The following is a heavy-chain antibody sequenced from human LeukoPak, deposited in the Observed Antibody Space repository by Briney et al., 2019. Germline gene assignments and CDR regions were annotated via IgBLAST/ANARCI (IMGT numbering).Heavy chain of an antibody. CDR1: GGSISSYY. CDR3: ARLYSGYDKQDY. CDR2: IYYSGST. V-gene: IGHV4-59*08. Sequence: SETLSLTCTVSGGSISSYYWSWIRQPPGKGLEWIGYIYYSGSTNYNPSLKSRVTISVDTSKNQFSLKLSSVTAADTAVYYCARLYSGYDKQDYWGQGTLVIVSS. D-gene: IGHD5-12*01. J-gene: IGHJ4*02.